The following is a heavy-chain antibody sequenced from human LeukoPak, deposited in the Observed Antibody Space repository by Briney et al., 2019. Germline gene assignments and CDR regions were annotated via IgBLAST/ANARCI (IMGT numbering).Heavy chain of an antibody. D-gene: IGHD6-19*01. CDR3: ASRVAGTSMDV. V-gene: IGHV4-61*01. CDR1: GGPVSSGSYY. J-gene: IGHJ6*02. Sequence: PSETLSLTCTVSGGPVSSGSYYWRWIRQPPGKGLEWIGNIYHSGSTRYSPSLKSRVTISIDTSKNQFSLKLSSVTAADTAVYYCASRVAGTSMDVWGQGTTVTVSS. CDR2: IYHSGST.